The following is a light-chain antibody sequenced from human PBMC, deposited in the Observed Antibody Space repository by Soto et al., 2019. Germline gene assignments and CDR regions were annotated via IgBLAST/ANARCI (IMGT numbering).Light chain of an antibody. CDR1: NIGSKH. J-gene: IGLJ2*01. CDR3: HVWDSSRDHPL. CDR2: YDT. Sequence: LTQPPSVSVAPGKTARITCGGINIGSKHVHWYQQKPGQAPVLVIYYDTDRPSWIPERFSGSNSGNTATLTISRVEAGDEADYYCHVWDSSRDHPLFGGGTKVTVL. V-gene: IGLV3-21*04.